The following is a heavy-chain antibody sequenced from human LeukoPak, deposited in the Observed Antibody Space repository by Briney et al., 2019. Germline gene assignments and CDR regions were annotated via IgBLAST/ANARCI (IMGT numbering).Heavy chain of an antibody. CDR1: GGTFSSYA. V-gene: IGHV1-69*05. Sequence: ASVKVSCKASGGTFSSYAISWVRQAPGQGLEWMGGIIPIFGTANYAQKFQGRVTITTDESTSTAYMELSSLRSEDTAVYYCARSIVVVPAAIGWFDPWGQGTLVTVSS. J-gene: IGHJ5*02. CDR2: IIPIFGTA. CDR3: ARSIVVVPAAIGWFDP. D-gene: IGHD2-2*02.